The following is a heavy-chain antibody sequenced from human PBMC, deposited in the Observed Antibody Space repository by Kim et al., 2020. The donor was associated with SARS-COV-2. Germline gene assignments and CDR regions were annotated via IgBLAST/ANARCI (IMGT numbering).Heavy chain of an antibody. J-gene: IGHJ4*02. CDR1: GFTVTSNY. Sequence: GGSLRLSCAASGFTVTSNYMSWVRQAPGRGLEWVSVLYSAGSTYYADSVKGRFTISRDNSKNTLYLQMNSLRAEDTAVYYCTRAGSRGSGYYDWGQGTLVTVSS. CDR3: TRAGSRGSGYYD. V-gene: IGHV3-53*01. CDR2: LYSAGST. D-gene: IGHD3-22*01.